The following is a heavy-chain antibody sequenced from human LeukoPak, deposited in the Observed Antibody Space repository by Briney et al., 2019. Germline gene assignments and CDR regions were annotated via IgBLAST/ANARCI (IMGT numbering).Heavy chain of an antibody. CDR3: AREVGTIATRKAFDY. J-gene: IGHJ4*02. D-gene: IGHD6-6*01. CDR1: GVSISSYY. CDR2: IYTSGNT. Sequence: KPSETLSLTCTVSGVSISSYYWSWLRQPAGKGLEWIGRIYTSGNTNYNPSLKSRVTMSVDTSKNRFSLKLSSVTAADTAVYFCAREVGTIATRKAFDYWGQGTLVTVSS. V-gene: IGHV4-4*07.